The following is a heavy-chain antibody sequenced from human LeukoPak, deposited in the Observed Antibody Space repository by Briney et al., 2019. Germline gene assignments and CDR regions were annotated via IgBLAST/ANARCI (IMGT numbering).Heavy chain of an antibody. CDR1: GFTFSSYA. J-gene: IGHJ4*02. D-gene: IGHD1-26*01. Sequence: GGSLRLSCAASGFTFSSYAMSWVRQAPGKGLEWVSAISGSGGSTYYANSVKGRFTISRDNSKNTLHLQMNSLRAEDTAVCYCARTSSSYLGVFYFDYWGQGTLVTVSS. CDR3: ARTSSSYLGVFYFDY. V-gene: IGHV3-23*01. CDR2: ISGSGGST.